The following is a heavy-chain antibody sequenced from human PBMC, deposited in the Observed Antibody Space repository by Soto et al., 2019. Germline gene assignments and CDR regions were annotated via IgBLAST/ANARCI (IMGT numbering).Heavy chain of an antibody. Sequence: SETLSLICAVSGGSISSSNWWSWVRQPPGKGLEWIGEIYHSGSTNYNPSLKSRVTISVDKSKNQFSLKLSSVTAADTAVYYCARDLKHYRGLDYYGMDVWGQGTTVTVSS. D-gene: IGHD3-16*01. CDR1: GGSISSSNW. V-gene: IGHV4-4*02. CDR2: IYHSGST. CDR3: ARDLKHYRGLDYYGMDV. J-gene: IGHJ6*02.